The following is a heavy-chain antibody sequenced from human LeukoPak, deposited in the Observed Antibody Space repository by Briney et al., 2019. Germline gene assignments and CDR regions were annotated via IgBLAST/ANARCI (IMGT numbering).Heavy chain of an antibody. CDR2: IHYSGTT. V-gene: IGHV4-59*11. D-gene: IGHD3-3*01. J-gene: IGHJ3*01. CDR1: DDSINNHF. CDR3: ARESGYRDTNYIGVFDF. Sequence: SETLSLTCSVSDDSINNHFWSWVRQSPGRGLEWIGYIHYSGTTSYNPSLKRRATIFLDASKNKFSLKLAFVTAADTAVYFCARESGYRDTNYIGVFDFWGHGILITVSS.